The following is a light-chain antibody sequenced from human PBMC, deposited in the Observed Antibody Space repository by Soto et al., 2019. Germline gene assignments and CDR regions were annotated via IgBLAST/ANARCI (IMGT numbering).Light chain of an antibody. V-gene: IGLV7-43*01. CDR1: TGAVSDGYY. CDR2: GTR. Sequence: QAVVTQEPSLTVSPGGTVTLTCASSTGAVSDGYYPSWFQQKPGQAPTSLIYGTRNRHSWTPARFSGSLLGVKAALTLSGVLPEDEAHYYCLIHDGASRVFGGGTKLTVL. CDR3: LIHDGASRV. J-gene: IGLJ3*02.